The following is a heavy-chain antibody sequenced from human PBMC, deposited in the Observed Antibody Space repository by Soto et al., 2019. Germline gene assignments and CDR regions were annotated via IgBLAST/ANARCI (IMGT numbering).Heavy chain of an antibody. D-gene: IGHD6-19*01. V-gene: IGHV3-23*01. CDR3: ARRYSSGWSFFDY. J-gene: IGHJ4*02. CDR2: ISGSGGST. Sequence: EVQLLESGGGLVQPGGSLRLSCAASGFTFSSYVMSWVRQAPGKGLEWVSTISGSGGSTYYADSVKGRFTISRDNSKNTVYLQMNSLRAEDTAVYYCARRYSSGWSFFDYWGQGTLVTVSS. CDR1: GFTFSSYV.